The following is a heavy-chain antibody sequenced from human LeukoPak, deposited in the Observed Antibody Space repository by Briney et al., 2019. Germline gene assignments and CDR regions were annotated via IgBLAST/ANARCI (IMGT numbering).Heavy chain of an antibody. CDR3: ANGIDRTKTPAWGYYFDR. Sequence: RPGGSLTLSCAASGFTFDDYAMRWARHAPGKGLEWVSGIGYNTGVRDYADSVKGRFTISRDNAKNSLYLQMNSLRAEDTALYYCANGIDRTKTPAWGYYFDRWGQGTLVTVSS. J-gene: IGHJ4*02. CDR1: GFTFDDYA. D-gene: IGHD1-14*01. V-gene: IGHV3-9*01. CDR2: IGYNTGVR.